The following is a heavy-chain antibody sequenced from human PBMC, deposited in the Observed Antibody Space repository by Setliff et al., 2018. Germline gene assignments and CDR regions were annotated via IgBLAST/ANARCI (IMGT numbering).Heavy chain of an antibody. V-gene: IGHV4-39*07. CDR1: GDSISSPTYH. Sequence: SETLSLTCTVSGDSISSPTYHWGWVRQPPGKGLEWIGSIYYNGNTYYNPSLRSRLTISIDTSESQFSLRLNSVAAADTAVYYCARGRVPYYWLQGTLVTV. CDR2: IYYNGNT. CDR3: ARGRVPYY. J-gene: IGHJ4*02.